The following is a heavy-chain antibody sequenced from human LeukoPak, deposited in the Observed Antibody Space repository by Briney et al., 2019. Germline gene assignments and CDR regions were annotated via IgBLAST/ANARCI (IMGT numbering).Heavy chain of an antibody. D-gene: IGHD3-22*01. J-gene: IGHJ4*02. CDR1: GGSFSGYY. CDR3: ARATYSSGYYEDY. V-gene: IGHV4-59*01. Sequence: SETLSLTCAVYGGSFSGYYWSWIRQPPGKGLEWIGYIYYSGSTNYNPSLKSRVTISVDTSKSLFSLKLRSVTAADTAVYYCARATYSSGYYEDYWGRGTLVTVSS. CDR2: IYYSGST.